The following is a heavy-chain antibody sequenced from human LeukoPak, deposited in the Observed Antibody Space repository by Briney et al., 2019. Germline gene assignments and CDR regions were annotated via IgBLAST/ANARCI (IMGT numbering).Heavy chain of an antibody. CDR1: GYTFTGYY. D-gene: IGHD6-19*01. CDR3: AKAERSTSGWSWAF. CDR2: INPNSGDT. J-gene: IGHJ4*02. V-gene: IGHV1-2*06. Sequence: ASVKVSCKASGYTFTGYYIVWVRQAPGQGLEWMGRINPNSGDTDYAQKFQGRVTMTRDTSINTAYMELSSLRSDDVAVYYCAKAERSTSGWSWAFWGQGTLVTVSS.